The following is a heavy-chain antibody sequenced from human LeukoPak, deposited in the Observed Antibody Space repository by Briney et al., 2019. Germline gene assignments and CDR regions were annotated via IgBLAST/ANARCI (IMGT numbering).Heavy chain of an antibody. CDR1: GGSISLSYYY. CDR2: VYYSGTT. V-gene: IGHV4-39*07. Sequence: SETLSLTCSVSGGSISLSYYYWGWIRQPPGKALEWIGSVYYSGTTSYNPSLKTRVTISVDKSKNQFSLKLSSVTAADTAVYYCARASHDYGDYSHFDYWGQGTLVTVSS. CDR3: ARASHDYGDYSHFDY. J-gene: IGHJ4*02. D-gene: IGHD4-17*01.